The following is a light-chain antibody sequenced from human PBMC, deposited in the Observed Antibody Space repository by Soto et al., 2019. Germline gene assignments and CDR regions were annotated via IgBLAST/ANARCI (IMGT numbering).Light chain of an antibody. Sequence: QSVLTQPPSASGTPGHRVTISCSGSSSNIGSNTVNWYQQLPGTAPKLLIYSNNQRPSGVPDRFSGSKSGTSASLAISGLQSEDEADSYCAAWDDSLNGFYVFGTGTKVTVL. CDR3: AAWDDSLNGFYV. V-gene: IGLV1-44*01. CDR2: SNN. CDR1: SSNIGSNT. J-gene: IGLJ1*01.